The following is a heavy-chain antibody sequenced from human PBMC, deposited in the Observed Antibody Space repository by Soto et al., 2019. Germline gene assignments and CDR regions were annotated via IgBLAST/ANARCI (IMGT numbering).Heavy chain of an antibody. J-gene: IGHJ4*02. D-gene: IGHD2-15*01. Sequence: QVQLVESGGGVVQPGRSLRLSCAASGFTFSSYGMHWVRQAPGKGLEWVAVMSWDGSDEFYEETVKGRFTVSRDNSRNTQYLLLNSLIPEDTAVYYCAKDGCSGGICYGFDYWGQGTLVNVSS. V-gene: IGHV3-30*18. CDR3: AKDGCSGGICYGFDY. CDR2: MSWDGSDE. CDR1: GFTFSSYG.